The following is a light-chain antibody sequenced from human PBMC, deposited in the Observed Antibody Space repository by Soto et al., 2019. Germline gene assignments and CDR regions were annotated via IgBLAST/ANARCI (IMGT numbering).Light chain of an antibody. CDR2: GAS. J-gene: IGKJ4*01. Sequence: ENVLTQSPGTLYLSPGERATLSCRASQSISSSYLAWYQQKPGQPPRLLIYGASNRATGIPDRFSGSGSGTDFTLTISRLEPEDFAVYYCQQYSGSPPLTFGGGTKVEIK. V-gene: IGKV3-20*01. CDR1: QSISSSY. CDR3: QQYSGSPPLT.